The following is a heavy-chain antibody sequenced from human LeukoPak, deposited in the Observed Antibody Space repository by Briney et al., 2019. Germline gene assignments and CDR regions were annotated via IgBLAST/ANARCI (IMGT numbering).Heavy chain of an antibody. V-gene: IGHV3-21*01. Sequence: PGGSLRLSCAASGFTFSNSAMSWVRQAPGKGLEWVSSISSSSSYIYYADSVKGRFTISRDNAKNSLYLQMNSLRAEDTAVYYCASLGADSSSSFYYYYYMDVWGKGTTVTVSS. CDR2: ISSSSSYI. D-gene: IGHD6-6*01. CDR3: ASLGADSSSSFYYYYYMDV. CDR1: GFTFSNSA. J-gene: IGHJ6*03.